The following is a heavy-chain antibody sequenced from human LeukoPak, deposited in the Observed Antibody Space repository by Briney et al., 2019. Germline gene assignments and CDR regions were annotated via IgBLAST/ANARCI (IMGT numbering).Heavy chain of an antibody. CDR3: ARDHQGYCSGGSCTFFDY. D-gene: IGHD2-15*01. V-gene: IGHV3-7*01. CDR1: GFTFTNYW. Sequence: GGSLRLSCAASGFTFTNYWMSWVRQAPGKGLEWVANIKQDGNEKYYVDSVKGRFTISRDNAKNSLYLQINNLRAEDTAVYYCARDHQGYCSGGSCTFFDYWGQGTLVTVSS. J-gene: IGHJ4*02. CDR2: IKQDGNEK.